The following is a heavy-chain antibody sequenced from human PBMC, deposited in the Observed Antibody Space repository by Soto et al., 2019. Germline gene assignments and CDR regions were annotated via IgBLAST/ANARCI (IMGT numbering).Heavy chain of an antibody. J-gene: IGHJ6*02. CDR2: ISYDGSNK. Sequence: GGSLRLSCAASGFTFSSYVMHWVRQAPGKGLEWVAVISYDGSNKYYADSMKGRFTISRDNSKHTLHLQMNSLRPEDTAVYYCAKDLEGYCTTTSCYTYFGLDVWGQGTTVTVSS. D-gene: IGHD2-2*01. CDR3: AKDLEGYCTTTSCYTYFGLDV. CDR1: GFTFSSYV. V-gene: IGHV3-30*18.